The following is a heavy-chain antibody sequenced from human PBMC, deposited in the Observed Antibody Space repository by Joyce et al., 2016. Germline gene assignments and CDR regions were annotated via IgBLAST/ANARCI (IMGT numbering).Heavy chain of an antibody. CDR2: IFPGDSNP. CDR1: GYTFTNYW. CDR3: ARHGTWPSYSFDA. V-gene: IGHV5-51*01. Sequence: EVQLVQSGAEVKTPGESLRISCSGSGYTFTNYWIGWVRQMPGKGLEWIGIIFPGDSNPTYNPALQGHVTLPADTPIRTAYLEWTRLKAAQTAIYYCARHGTWPSYSFDAWGKGTLVTVFS. J-gene: IGHJ4*02.